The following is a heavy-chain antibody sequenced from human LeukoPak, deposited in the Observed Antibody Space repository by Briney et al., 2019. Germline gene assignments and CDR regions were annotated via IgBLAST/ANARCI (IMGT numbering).Heavy chain of an antibody. Sequence: SETLSLTCTVSGGSISSYYWSWIRQPPGKGLEWIGSIYYSGSTYYNPSLKSRVTISVDTSKNQFSLKLTSVTAADTAVYYCASVQRGYSYGPLDYWGQGTLVTVSS. D-gene: IGHD5-18*01. CDR1: GGSISSYY. J-gene: IGHJ4*02. V-gene: IGHV4-59*12. CDR3: ASVQRGYSYGPLDY. CDR2: IYYSGST.